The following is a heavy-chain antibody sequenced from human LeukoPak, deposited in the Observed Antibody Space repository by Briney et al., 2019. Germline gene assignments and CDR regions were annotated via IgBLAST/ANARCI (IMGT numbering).Heavy chain of an antibody. CDR2: IYYSGST. CDR1: GGSISSYY. D-gene: IGHD6-19*01. V-gene: IGHV4-59*01. J-gene: IGHJ6*02. Sequence: PSETLSLTCTVSGGSISSYYWSWIRQPPGKGLEWIGYIYYSGSTNYNPSLKSRVTISVDTSKNQFSLKLSSVTAADTAVYYCARAGGGRGWGPPYYYYGMDVWGQGTTVTVSS. CDR3: ARAGGGRGWGPPYYYYGMDV.